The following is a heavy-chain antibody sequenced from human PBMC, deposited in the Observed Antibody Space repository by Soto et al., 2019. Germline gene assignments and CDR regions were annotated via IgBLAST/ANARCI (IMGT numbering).Heavy chain of an antibody. CDR3: ARQGFGQLHGLVDV. Sequence: QVQLQESGPGLVKPSETLSLTCSVSGGSITSHYCSWFRQPPGKGLEWIGYIHHSGSTSYNPSLKSRVTMSVDPSKDQFSLEVGSVTPADTALYYCARQGFGQLHGLVDVWGPGTTVTVSS. CDR2: IHHSGST. J-gene: IGHJ6*02. V-gene: IGHV4-59*08. CDR1: GGSITSHY. D-gene: IGHD3-10*01.